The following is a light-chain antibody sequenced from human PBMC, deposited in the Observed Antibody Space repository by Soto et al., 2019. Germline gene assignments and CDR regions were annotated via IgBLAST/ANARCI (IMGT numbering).Light chain of an antibody. CDR1: QDISNY. V-gene: IGKV1-33*01. CDR3: QQDDNVPLT. J-gene: IGKJ4*01. Sequence: DIQMTQSPSSLSASVGDRVTITCQASQDISNYLNWYQQKPGKAPKLLIYDASNLETGVPSRFSGSGSGTDFTFTISSLQPEDVATYYCQQDDNVPLTFGGGTTVEIK. CDR2: DAS.